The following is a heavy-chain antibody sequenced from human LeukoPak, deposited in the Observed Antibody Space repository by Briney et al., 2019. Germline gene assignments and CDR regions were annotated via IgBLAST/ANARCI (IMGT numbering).Heavy chain of an antibody. D-gene: IGHD2-2*01. CDR1: GGSISSGDYY. V-gene: IGHV4-30-2*01. CDR2: IYHSGST. CDR3: ARDRSRGYFDY. Sequence: SETLSLTCTVSGGSISSGDYYWSWIRQPPGKGLEWIGYIYHSGSTYYNPSLKSRVTISVDRSKNQFSLKLSSVTAADTAVYYCARDRSRGYFDYWGQGTLVTVSS. J-gene: IGHJ4*02.